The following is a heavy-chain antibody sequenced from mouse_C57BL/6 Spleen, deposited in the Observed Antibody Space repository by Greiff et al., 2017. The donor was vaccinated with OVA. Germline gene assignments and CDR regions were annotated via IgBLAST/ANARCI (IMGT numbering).Heavy chain of an antibody. CDR3: ARGGRGARYY. CDR1: GYTFPSYW. J-gene: IGHJ4*01. Sequence: QVQLKQPGAELVRPGSSVKLSCKASGYTFPSYWMDWLKQRPGQGLAWIGNIYPSDSENHYNPKFQNQATLTVDKSSSTAYMPLSSLTSEDSAVYYCARGGRGARYYWGQGTSVTVSS. CDR2: IYPSDSEN. V-gene: IGHV1-61*01. D-gene: IGHD6-1*01.